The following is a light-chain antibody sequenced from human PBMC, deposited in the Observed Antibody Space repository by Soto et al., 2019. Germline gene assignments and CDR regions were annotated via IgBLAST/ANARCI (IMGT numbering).Light chain of an antibody. J-gene: IGKJ1*01. CDR3: LQDYNYPRT. V-gene: IGKV1-6*01. CDR2: AAS. CDR1: QGIATG. Sequence: IQLTQSPSSLSASIRDTVSITCRASQGIATGLAWYQQKPGAPPRLLIYAASSLQTGVPSRFSGSGSGTDFTLTISSLQPEDFATYYCLQDYNYPRTFGQGTKVDIK.